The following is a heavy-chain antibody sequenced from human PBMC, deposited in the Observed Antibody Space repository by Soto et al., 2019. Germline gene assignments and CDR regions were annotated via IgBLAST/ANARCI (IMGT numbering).Heavy chain of an antibody. Sequence: SETLSLTCTFSCGSITSGDNYWSWIRQPPGKGLEWIGYIYYSGHTYYNPSLKSRLTISVDTSKNQFSLKLSSVTAADTAVYYCARTYWSGWGRRPFDSWGQGALVTVSS. CDR3: ARTYWSGWGRRPFDS. V-gene: IGHV4-30-4*01. CDR2: IYYSGHT. D-gene: IGHD3-3*01. J-gene: IGHJ4*02. CDR1: CGSITSGDNY.